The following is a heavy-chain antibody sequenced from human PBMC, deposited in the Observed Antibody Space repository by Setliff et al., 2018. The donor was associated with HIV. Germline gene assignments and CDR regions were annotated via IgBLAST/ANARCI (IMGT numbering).Heavy chain of an antibody. Sequence: SETLSLTCTVSGGSISSGSYYWSWIRQPAGKGLEWIGRIYTSGSTNYNPSLKSRVTISVDTSKNQFSLKLSSVTAADTAVYYCARHGPLGYCSNGVCYRYYFDYWGQGTLVTVSS. CDR2: IYTSGST. D-gene: IGHD2-8*01. J-gene: IGHJ4*02. CDR1: GGSISSGSYY. V-gene: IGHV4-61*02. CDR3: ARHGPLGYCSNGVCYRYYFDY.